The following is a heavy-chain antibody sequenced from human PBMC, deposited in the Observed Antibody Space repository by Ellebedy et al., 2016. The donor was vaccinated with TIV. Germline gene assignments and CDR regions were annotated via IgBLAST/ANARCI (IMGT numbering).Heavy chain of an antibody. CDR2: IYQDGSVQ. CDR1: GFSFRSYW. V-gene: IGHV3-7*01. D-gene: IGHD4-17*01. CDR3: ARRGSYGDYAVQVNSWFDR. Sequence: GESLKISCAATGFSFRSYWMSWVRQAPGKGLEWVANIYQDGSVQYSLGSLKGRFTISRDNAINSLFLQMNSLRAGDTAMYYCARRGSYGDYAVQVNSWFDRWGRGTLVTVSS. J-gene: IGHJ5*02.